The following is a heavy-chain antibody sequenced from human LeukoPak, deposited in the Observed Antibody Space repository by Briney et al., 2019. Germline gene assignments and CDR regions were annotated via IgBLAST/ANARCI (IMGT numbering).Heavy chain of an antibody. CDR2: INTNTGNP. CDR3: ARDRAVYSSTWYEFDY. V-gene: IGHV7-4-1*02. Sequence: ASVKVSCKASGYTFTSYVMDWVRQAPGQGLEWMGWINTNTGNPTYAQGFTGRFVFSLDTSVSTAYLQISSLKAEDTAVYYCARDRAVYSSTWYEFDYWGQGTLVTVSS. CDR1: GYTFTSYV. J-gene: IGHJ4*02. D-gene: IGHD6-13*01.